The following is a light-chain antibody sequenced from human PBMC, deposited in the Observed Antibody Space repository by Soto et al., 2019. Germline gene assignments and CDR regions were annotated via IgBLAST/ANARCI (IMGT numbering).Light chain of an antibody. CDR3: QSYDSSLSGYV. V-gene: IGLV1-40*01. Sequence: QSVLTQPPSVSGAPGQRVTISCTGSSSNIGAGYDVHWYQQLPGTAPKLLIYGNSNRPSGVPDRFSGSKSGTSASLAITGLQAEDEADYYCQSYDSSLSGYVFGTGTKHIVL. J-gene: IGLJ1*01. CDR2: GNS. CDR1: SSNIGAGYD.